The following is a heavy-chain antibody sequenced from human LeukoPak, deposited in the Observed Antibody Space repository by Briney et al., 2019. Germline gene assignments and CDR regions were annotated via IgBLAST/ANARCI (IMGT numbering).Heavy chain of an antibody. Sequence: SETLSLTCAVYGGSFRGYYWSWIRQPPGKGLEWMGEINHSGSTNYNPSLKSRVTISVDTSKNHFSLKLSSVTAADTAVYYCARSPAVLRYFDWSPDAFDIWGQGTMVTVSS. V-gene: IGHV4-34*01. D-gene: IGHD3-9*01. CDR2: INHSGST. CDR1: GGSFRGYY. J-gene: IGHJ3*02. CDR3: ARSPAVLRYFDWSPDAFDI.